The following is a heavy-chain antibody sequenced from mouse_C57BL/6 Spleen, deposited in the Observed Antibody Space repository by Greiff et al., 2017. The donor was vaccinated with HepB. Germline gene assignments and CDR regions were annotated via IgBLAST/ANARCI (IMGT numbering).Heavy chain of an antibody. Sequence: EVKLVESEGGLVQPGSSMKLSCTASGFTFSDYYMAWVRQVPEKGLEWVANINYDGSSTYYLDSLKSRFIISRDNAKNILYLQMSSLKSEDTATYYCARDYDDAMDYWGQGTSVTVSS. V-gene: IGHV5-16*01. CDR2: INYDGSST. D-gene: IGHD2-12*01. CDR3: ARDYDDAMDY. J-gene: IGHJ4*01. CDR1: GFTFSDYY.